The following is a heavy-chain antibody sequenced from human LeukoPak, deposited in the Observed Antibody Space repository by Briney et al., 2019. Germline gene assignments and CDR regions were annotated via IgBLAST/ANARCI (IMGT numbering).Heavy chain of an antibody. D-gene: IGHD6-19*01. CDR2: ISSSGSTI. V-gene: IGHV3-48*03. Sequence: PGGSLRLSCAASGFTFSSYEMNWVRQAPGKGLEWVSYISSSGSTIYYADSVKGRFTISRDNAKNSLYLQMNSLRAEDTAVYYCARDRSSGWYGFSVFWGQGTLVTVSS. J-gene: IGHJ4*02. CDR1: GFTFSSYE. CDR3: ARDRSSGWYGFSVF.